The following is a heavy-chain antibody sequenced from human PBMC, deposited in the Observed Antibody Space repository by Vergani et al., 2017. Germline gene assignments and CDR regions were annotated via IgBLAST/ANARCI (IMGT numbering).Heavy chain of an antibody. V-gene: IGHV3-23*01. CDR3: ARLDYCNPVYMDV. Sequence: EVQLLESGGGLVQPGGSLRLSCAASGFTFSSYAMSWVRQAPGKWLEWVSAISGSGGSTYYADSVKGRFTISRDNSKNTLYLQMNTLIAEDTAVYYCARLDYCNPVYMDVWGKGTTVTVSS. CDR1: GFTFSSYA. J-gene: IGHJ6*03. D-gene: IGHD1-1*01. CDR2: ISGSGGST.